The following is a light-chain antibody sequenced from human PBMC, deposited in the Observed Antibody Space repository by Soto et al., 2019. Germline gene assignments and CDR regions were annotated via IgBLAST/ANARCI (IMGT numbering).Light chain of an antibody. J-gene: IGLJ3*02. CDR1: SSNIGSNY. CDR2: RNN. V-gene: IGLV1-47*01. Sequence: QSVLTQPASASGTPGQRVTISCSASSSNIGSNYVYWYQQLPGTSPKLLIYRNNQRPSGVPDRFSGSKSGTSASLAISGLRSEDEADYYCAAWDDSLSGGVFGGGTKLTVL. CDR3: AAWDDSLSGGV.